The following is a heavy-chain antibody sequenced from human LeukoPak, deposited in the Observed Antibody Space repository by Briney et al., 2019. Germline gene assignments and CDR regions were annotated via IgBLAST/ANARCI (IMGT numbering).Heavy chain of an antibody. Sequence: GSLRLSCAASGFTFSSYGMHWIRQPPGKGLEWIGYIYYSGSTNYNPSLESRVTISVDTSKNQFSLKLNSVTAADTAVYYRARQRVGSGWSTGHDYWGQGTLVTVSS. D-gene: IGHD6-19*01. V-gene: IGHV4-59*08. CDR2: IYYSGST. J-gene: IGHJ4*02. CDR1: GFTFSSYG. CDR3: ARQRVGSGWSTGHDY.